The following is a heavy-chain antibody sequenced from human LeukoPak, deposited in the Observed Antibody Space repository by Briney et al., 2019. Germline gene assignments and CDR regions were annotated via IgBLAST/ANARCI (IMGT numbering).Heavy chain of an antibody. V-gene: IGHV3-23*01. CDR3: AKMEGQRLYDYCMDV. Sequence: GSLRLSCAASGFAFSNFAMSWVRQAPGKGLEWVSAMSGSGYYTYYVESVKGRFTISRDNSKNTLYLHMNSLRADDTAVYYCAKMEGQRLYDYCMDVWGRGTTVTVSS. J-gene: IGHJ6*03. D-gene: IGHD3-3*01. CDR2: MSGSGYYT. CDR1: GFAFSNFA.